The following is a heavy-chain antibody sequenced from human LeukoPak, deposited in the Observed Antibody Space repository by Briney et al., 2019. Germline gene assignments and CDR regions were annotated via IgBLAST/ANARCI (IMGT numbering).Heavy chain of an antibody. CDR2: IWYDGSNK. D-gene: IGHD6-13*01. J-gene: IGHJ3*02. CDR3: ARIDSSSWYDAFDI. CDR1: GFTFSRYG. Sequence: PGGSLRLSCAASGFTFSRYGMLWVRQAPGKGLEWVAVIWYDGSNKYYADSVKGRFTISRENSKNTLYLQMNSLRAEDTAVYYCARIDSSSWYDAFDIWGQGTMVTVSS. V-gene: IGHV3-33*01.